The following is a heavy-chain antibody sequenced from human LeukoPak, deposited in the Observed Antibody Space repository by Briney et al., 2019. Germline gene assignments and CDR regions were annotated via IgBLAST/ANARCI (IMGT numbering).Heavy chain of an antibody. D-gene: IGHD6-13*01. Sequence: PGGSLRLSCAASGFTFSSYSMNWVRQAPGKGLEWVSSISSSSSYIYYADSVKGRFTISRDNAKNSLYLQMNSLRAEDTAVYHCARDWGSSWGFDYWGQGTLVTVSS. CDR1: GFTFSSYS. CDR3: ARDWGSSWGFDY. V-gene: IGHV3-21*01. J-gene: IGHJ4*02. CDR2: ISSSSSYI.